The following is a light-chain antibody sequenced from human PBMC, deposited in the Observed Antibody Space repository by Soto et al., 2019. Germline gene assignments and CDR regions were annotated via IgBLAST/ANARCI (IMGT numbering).Light chain of an antibody. CDR1: QGISSW. V-gene: IGKV1-12*01. J-gene: IGKJ5*01. CDR3: QQANSSPPT. Sequence: EIKMTQSASSVSASVGYRFTISCGAGQGISSWLAWYQQKPGKAPKLLIYAASSLQSGVPSRFRGSGSGTDFTLTISSLQPEDFATDYCQQANSSPPTCGQGTRLEIK. CDR2: AAS.